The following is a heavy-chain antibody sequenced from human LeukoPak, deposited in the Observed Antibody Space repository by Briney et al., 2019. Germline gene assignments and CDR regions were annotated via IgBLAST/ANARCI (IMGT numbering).Heavy chain of an antibody. CDR1: GFTLSNYW. D-gene: IGHD6-19*01. J-gene: IGHJ3*02. CDR2: INQDGSEK. Sequence: GGSLRLSCAASGFTLSNYWMSWVRQAPGKGLEWVADINQDGSEKYYVDSVKGRFAISRDNAKNSLYLQMNSLRAEDTAVYYCARYGNGAWLAHYSFDIWGQGTMVTVSS. CDR3: ARYGNGAWLAHYSFDI. V-gene: IGHV3-7*01.